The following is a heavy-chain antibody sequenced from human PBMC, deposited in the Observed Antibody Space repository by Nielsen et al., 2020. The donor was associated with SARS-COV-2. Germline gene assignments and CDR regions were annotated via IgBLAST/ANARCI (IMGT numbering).Heavy chain of an antibody. V-gene: IGHV3-9*01. CDR2: ISWNSGSI. CDR3: AKDYYYDSSGYAFDI. Sequence: GGFLRLSCAASGFTFDDYAMHWVRQAPGKGLEWVSGISWNSGSIGYADSVKGRFTISRDNAKNSLYLQMNSLRAEDTALYYCAKDYYYDSSGYAFDIWGQGTMVTVSS. CDR1: GFTFDDYA. D-gene: IGHD3-22*01. J-gene: IGHJ3*02.